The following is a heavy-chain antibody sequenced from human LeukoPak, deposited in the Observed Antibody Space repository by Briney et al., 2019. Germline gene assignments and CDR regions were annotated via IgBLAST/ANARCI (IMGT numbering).Heavy chain of an antibody. CDR3: ARDRRGSGSSFFDY. D-gene: IGHD1-26*01. V-gene: IGHV3-48*01. J-gene: IGHJ4*02. CDR1: GFTLSSYS. Sequence: GGSLRLSCAASGFTLSSYSMNWVRQAPGKGLEWVSYISSSSSTIYYADSVKGRFTISRDNAENSLYLQMNSLRAEDTAVYYGARDRRGSGSSFFDYWGQGTLVTVSS. CDR2: ISSSSSTI.